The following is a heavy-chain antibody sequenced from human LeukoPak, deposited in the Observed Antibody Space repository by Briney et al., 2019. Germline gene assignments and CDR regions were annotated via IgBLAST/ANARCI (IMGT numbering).Heavy chain of an antibody. Sequence: GGSLRLSCAASGFTFSSYGMHWVRQAPGKGLEWVAFIRYDGSNKYYADSVKGRFTISRDNSKNTLYLQMNSLRAEDTAVYYCXXXXXXXXYNXDYXGQGTLVTVXS. V-gene: IGHV3-30*02. J-gene: IGHJ4*02. CDR1: GFTFSSYG. D-gene: IGHD5-24*01. CDR3: XXXXXXXXYNXDY. CDR2: IRYDGSNK.